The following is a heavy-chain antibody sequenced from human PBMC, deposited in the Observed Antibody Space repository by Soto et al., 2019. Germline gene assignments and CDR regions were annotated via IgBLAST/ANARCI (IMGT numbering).Heavy chain of an antibody. CDR1: GGSISSGGYY. D-gene: IGHD3-10*01. V-gene: IGHV4-31*03. J-gene: IGHJ4*02. CDR2: IYYSGST. Sequence: SETLSLTCTVSGGSISSGGYYWSWIRQHPGKGLEWIGYIYYSGSTYYNPSLKSRVTISVDTSKNQFSLKLSSVTAADTAVYYCARVLIVLLWFGESYYFDYWGQGTLVTVSS. CDR3: ARVLIVLLWFGESYYFDY.